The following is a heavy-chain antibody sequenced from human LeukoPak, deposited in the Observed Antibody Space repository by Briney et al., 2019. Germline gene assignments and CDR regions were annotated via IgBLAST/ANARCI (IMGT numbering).Heavy chain of an antibody. CDR1: GGSISSYY. V-gene: IGHV4-4*07. Sequence: SETLSLTCIVSGGSISSYYWGWIRQPAGKGLGWIGRIYSSGSTNYNPSLKSRVTMSVDTSKNQFSLKLSSVTAADTAVYYCASFDFSTAAYSGWGQGTLVTVSS. CDR2: IYSSGST. D-gene: IGHD6-13*01. CDR3: ASFDFSTAAYSG. J-gene: IGHJ4*02.